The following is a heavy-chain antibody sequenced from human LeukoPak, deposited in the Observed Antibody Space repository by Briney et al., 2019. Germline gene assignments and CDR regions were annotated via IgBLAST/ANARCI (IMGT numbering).Heavy chain of an antibody. J-gene: IGHJ4*02. V-gene: IGHV4-39*01. Sequence: PSETLSLTCTVSGGSISSSSYYWGWIRQPPGKGLEWIGSIYYSGSTYYNPSLKSRVTISVDTSKNQFSLKLSSVTAADTAVYYCARLGPYYYGSGKSWGQGTLVTVSS. CDR1: GGSISSSSYY. CDR3: ARLGPYYYGSGKS. D-gene: IGHD3-10*01. CDR2: IYYSGST.